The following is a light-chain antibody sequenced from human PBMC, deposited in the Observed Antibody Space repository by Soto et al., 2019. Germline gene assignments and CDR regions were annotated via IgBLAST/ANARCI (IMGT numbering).Light chain of an antibody. J-gene: IGKJ1*01. Sequence: VVLTQSLGTLSLSPGAKATVSCMASQSVGSSYLAWYQQKPGQAPRVLIYGTSSRATGIPDRFSGSGSGTDFTLTISRLEPEDFAVYYCQQYTTSSWTFGQGTKVDIK. CDR3: QQYTTSSWT. CDR1: QSVGSSY. CDR2: GTS. V-gene: IGKV3-20*01.